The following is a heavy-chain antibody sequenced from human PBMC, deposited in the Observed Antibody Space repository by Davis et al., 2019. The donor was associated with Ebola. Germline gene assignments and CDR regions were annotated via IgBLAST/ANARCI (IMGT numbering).Heavy chain of an antibody. CDR3: ARRYCSGGSCYRDNWFDP. V-gene: IGHV1-46*01. J-gene: IGHJ5*02. D-gene: IGHD2-15*01. Sequence: AASVKVSCKASGYTFTSYYMHWVRQAPGQGLEWMGIINPSGGSTSYAQKFQGRVTITADESTSTAYMELSSLRSEDTAVYYCARRYCSGGSCYRDNWFDPWGQGTLVTVSS. CDR1: GYTFTSYY. CDR2: INPSGGST.